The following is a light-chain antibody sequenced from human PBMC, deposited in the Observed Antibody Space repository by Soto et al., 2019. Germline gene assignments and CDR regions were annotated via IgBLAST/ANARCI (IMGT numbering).Light chain of an antibody. V-gene: IGLV2-14*01. CDR3: SSYTSTNTPVV. Sequence: QSVLAQPASVSGSPGQTTTISCTGTSSDVGGYNYVSWYQHNPGKAPKLLTYEVSNRPSGVSDRFSGSKSDNMASLTISGLQAEHEADYYCSSYTSTNTPVVFGGGTKLTVL. CDR2: EVS. CDR1: SSDVGGYNY. J-gene: IGLJ2*01.